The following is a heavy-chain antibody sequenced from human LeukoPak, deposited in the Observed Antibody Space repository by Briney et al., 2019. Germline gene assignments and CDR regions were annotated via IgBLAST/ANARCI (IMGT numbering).Heavy chain of an antibody. V-gene: IGHV3-11*01. Sequence: GGSLRLSCAASGFTFSDYNMNWVRQAPGKGLEWVSYITNGGSTIHHADSVKGRFTISRDNAKNSLYLQMNSLRAEDTAVYYCARGPLRYFDWLLSNGMDVWGQGTTVTVSS. CDR2: ITNGGSTI. J-gene: IGHJ6*02. D-gene: IGHD3-9*01. CDR3: ARGPLRYFDWLLSNGMDV. CDR1: GFTFSDYN.